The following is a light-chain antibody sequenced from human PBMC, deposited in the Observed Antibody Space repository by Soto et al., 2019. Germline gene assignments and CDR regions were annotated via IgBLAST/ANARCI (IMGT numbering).Light chain of an antibody. J-gene: IGKJ4*01. Sequence: GRDASGFRARQSISSWLAWYQQKPGKAPKLLIYDASTLQSGVPSRFSGSGSRTAFTLSLRSLQPEDFATYYCQQRHSTALTFGGGTKVDIK. V-gene: IGKV1-5*01. CDR2: DAS. CDR1: QSISSW. CDR3: QQRHSTALT.